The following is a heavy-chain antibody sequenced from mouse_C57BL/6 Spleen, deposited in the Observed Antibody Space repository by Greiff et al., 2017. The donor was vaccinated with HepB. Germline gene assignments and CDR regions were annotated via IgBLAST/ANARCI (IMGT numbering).Heavy chain of an antibody. Sequence: QVQLQQPGAELVKPGASVKLSCKASGYTFTSYWMHWVKQRPGQGLEWIGMIHPNSGSTNYNEKFKSKATLTVDKSSSTAYMQLSSLTSEDSAVYYCARDGDCYDDWFADWGQGTLVTVSA. CDR3: ARDGDCYDDWFAD. V-gene: IGHV1-64*01. CDR2: IHPNSGST. CDR1: GYTFTSYW. J-gene: IGHJ3*01. D-gene: IGHD2-12*01.